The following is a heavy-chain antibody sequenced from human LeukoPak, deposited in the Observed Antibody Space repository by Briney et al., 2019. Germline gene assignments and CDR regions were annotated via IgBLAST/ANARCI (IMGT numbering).Heavy chain of an antibody. V-gene: IGHV3-21*01. D-gene: IGHD3-3*02. Sequence: GGSLRLSCAASGFTFSSYSMNWVRQAPGKGLEWVSSISSSSSYIYYADSVKGRFTISRDNAKNSLYLQMNSLRAEDTAVYYCARDGRGWHFCGMDVWGQGTTVTVSS. CDR2: ISSSSSYI. CDR1: GFTFSSYS. J-gene: IGHJ6*02. CDR3: ARDGRGWHFCGMDV.